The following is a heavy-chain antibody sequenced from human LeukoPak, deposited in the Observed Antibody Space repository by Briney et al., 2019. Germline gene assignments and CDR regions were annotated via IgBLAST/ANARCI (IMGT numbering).Heavy chain of an antibody. CDR2: MSESGERT. V-gene: IGHV3-23*01. D-gene: IGHD2-21*02. CDR1: GFTFSNYA. J-gene: IGHJ4*02. Sequence: GGSLRLSCAASGFTFSNYAMSWVRQAPGKGLEWVSAMSESGERTYYADSVKGQFTISRDNSRNILYLQMNGLRAEDTASYFCVKAGRGYCYGDCWGQGALVTVSS. CDR3: VKAGRGYCYGDC.